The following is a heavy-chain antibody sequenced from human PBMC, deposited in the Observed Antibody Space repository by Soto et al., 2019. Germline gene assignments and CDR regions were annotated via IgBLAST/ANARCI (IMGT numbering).Heavy chain of an antibody. D-gene: IGHD3-22*01. Sequence: QLQLQESGSGLVKPSQTLSLTCAVSGDSISNGGYSWNWIRQPPGKGLEWIGYIYHSGGTDYNPSLKSRVTITVDSSNNQFSLKLSSVTAADTALYCARDSRSGYYLEFWGQGTLVTVSS. CDR3: ARDSRSGYYLEF. J-gene: IGHJ4*02. CDR1: GDSISNGGYS. CDR2: IYHSGGT. V-gene: IGHV4-30-2*01.